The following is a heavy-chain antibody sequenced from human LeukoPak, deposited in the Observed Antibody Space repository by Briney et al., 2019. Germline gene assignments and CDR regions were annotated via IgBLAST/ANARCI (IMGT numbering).Heavy chain of an antibody. D-gene: IGHD2-2*01. V-gene: IGHV3-23*01. J-gene: IGHJ4*02. CDR2: FDRSYDST. Sequence: GGPLKLSFQASDFTFSNYALSWVRQAPGKGLEWVSTFDRSYDSTYYADSVKGRLTLSRDDSKNTLYLQMNSLRAEDTAVYYCVKERRDADDYWGQGTLVTVSS. CDR3: VKERRDADDY. CDR1: DFTFSNYA.